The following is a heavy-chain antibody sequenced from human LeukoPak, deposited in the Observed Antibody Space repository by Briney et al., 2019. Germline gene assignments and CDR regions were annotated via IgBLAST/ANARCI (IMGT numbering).Heavy chain of an antibody. CDR1: GFFFCGYA. J-gene: IGHJ3*02. CDR2: ITWGRDNL. V-gene: IGHV3-9*01. CDR3: ARDLNDSAFDI. Sequence: GGSLGLSFAVSGFFFCGYAMHWVRPAPGEGLEGVSGITWGRDNLAYAASVKGRFTISRDNAKNSLYLQMNSLRAEDTAVYYCARDLNDSAFDIWGQGTMVTVSS. D-gene: IGHD1-1*01.